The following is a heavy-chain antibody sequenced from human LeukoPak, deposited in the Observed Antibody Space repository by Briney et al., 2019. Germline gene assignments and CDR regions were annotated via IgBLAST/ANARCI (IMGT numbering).Heavy chain of an antibody. CDR2: ISYDGSNK. CDR3: ARDLLYYYDSSGYARLFGY. D-gene: IGHD3-22*01. Sequence: PGGSLRLSCAASGFTFSNYAMHWVRQAPGKGLEWVAVISYDGSNKYYADSVKGRFTISRDNSKNTLYLQMNSLRAEDTAVYYCARDLLYYYDSSGYARLFGYWGQGTLVTVSS. V-gene: IGHV3-30-3*01. J-gene: IGHJ4*02. CDR1: GFTFSNYA.